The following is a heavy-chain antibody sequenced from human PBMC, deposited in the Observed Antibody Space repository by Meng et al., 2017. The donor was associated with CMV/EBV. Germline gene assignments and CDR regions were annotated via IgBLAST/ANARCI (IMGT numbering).Heavy chain of an antibody. CDR2: ISSSISYI. CDR3: AREGEAYCGGDCAS. CDR1: GFTFSSYS. J-gene: IGHJ4*02. Sequence: GGPLRLSCAASGFTFSSYSMNWVRQAPGKGLEWVSSISSSISYIYYADSVKGRFTISRDNAKNSLYLQMNSLRAEDTAVYYCAREGEAYCGGDCASWGQGTLVTVSS. D-gene: IGHD2-21*01. V-gene: IGHV3-21*01.